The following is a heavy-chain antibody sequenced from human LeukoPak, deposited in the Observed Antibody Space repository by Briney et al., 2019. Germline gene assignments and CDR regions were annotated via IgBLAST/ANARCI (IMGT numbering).Heavy chain of an antibody. D-gene: IGHD3-22*01. CDR2: IYYSGST. Sequence: SETLSLTCTVSGGSISSSSYYWGWIRQPPGKGLEWIGSIYYSGSTYYNPSLKSRVTISVDTSKNQFSLKLSSVTAADTAVYYCARGITMIGRYYYYMDVWGKGTTVTISS. CDR1: GGSISSSSYY. V-gene: IGHV4-39*07. J-gene: IGHJ6*03. CDR3: ARGITMIGRYYYYMDV.